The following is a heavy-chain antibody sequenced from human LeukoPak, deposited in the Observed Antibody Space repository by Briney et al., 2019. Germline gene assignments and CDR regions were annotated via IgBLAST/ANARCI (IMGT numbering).Heavy chain of an antibody. CDR3: ASTLVEMVTIFAY. J-gene: IGHJ4*02. CDR1: GGSFSGYY. Sequence: PSETLSLTCAVYGGSFSGYYWSWIRQPPGKGLEWIGEINHSGSTNYNPSLKSRVTISVDTSKNQFSLKLSSVTAADTAVYYCASTLVEMVTIFAYWGQEPLVTVSS. V-gene: IGHV4-34*01. CDR2: INHSGST. D-gene: IGHD5-24*01.